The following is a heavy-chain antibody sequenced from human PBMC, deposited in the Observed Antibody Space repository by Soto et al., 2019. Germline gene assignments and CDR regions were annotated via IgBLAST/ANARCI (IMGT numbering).Heavy chain of an antibody. V-gene: IGHV2-5*01. Sequence: KSGPTLVNPTQTLTVTCTFSGFSLSTGGAGVGWIRQSPGKAPEWLALISWKDEKRYNPGLKSRLTITKDTSKNQVVLTMTDLDPVDTATYFCAHRYGGNYYRWYFDSWGQGTLVTVSS. J-gene: IGHJ4*02. CDR3: AHRYGGNYYRWYFDS. D-gene: IGHD1-26*01. CDR2: ISWKDEK. CDR1: GFSLSTGGAG.